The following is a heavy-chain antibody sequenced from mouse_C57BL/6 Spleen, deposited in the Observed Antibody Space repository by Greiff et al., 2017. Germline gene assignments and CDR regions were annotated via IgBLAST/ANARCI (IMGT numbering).Heavy chain of an antibody. CDR1: GYTFTDYN. J-gene: IGHJ3*01. CDR3: AREEVYYDYGAWFAY. V-gene: IGHV1-22*01. D-gene: IGHD2-4*01. CDR2: IKPNNGGT. Sequence: EVQLQQSGPELVKPGASVTMSCKASGYTFTDYNMHWVKQSHGKSLEWIGYIKPNNGGTSYNQKFKGKATLTVNKSSSTAYMELRSLTSDDSAVYYCAREEVYYDYGAWFAYWGQGTLVTVSA.